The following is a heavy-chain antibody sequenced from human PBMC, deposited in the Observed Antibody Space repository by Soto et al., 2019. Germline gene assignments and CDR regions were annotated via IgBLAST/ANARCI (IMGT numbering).Heavy chain of an antibody. CDR3: ARGPSSGIAVADFGYYYYGMDV. Sequence: SVKVSCKASGYTFTGYYMHWVRQAPGQGLEWMGWINPNSGIANYAQKFQGRVTITADKSTSTAYMELSSLRSEDTAVYYCARGPSSGIAVADFGYYYYGMDVWGQGTTVTVSS. D-gene: IGHD6-19*01. CDR1: GYTFTGYY. CDR2: INPNSGIA. J-gene: IGHJ6*02. V-gene: IGHV1-69*10.